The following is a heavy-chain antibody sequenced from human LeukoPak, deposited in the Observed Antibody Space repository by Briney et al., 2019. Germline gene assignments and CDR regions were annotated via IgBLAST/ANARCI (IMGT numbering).Heavy chain of an antibody. CDR2: ISGSGGST. D-gene: IGHD3-10*01. CDR1: GFTFSSYA. V-gene: IGHV3-23*01. Sequence: GSLRLSCAASGFTFSSYAMSWVRQAPGKGLEWVSAISGSGGSTYYADSVKGRFTISRDNSKNTLYLQMNSLRAEDTAAYYCAKFVNYGSYYYYYYIDVWGKGTTVTVSS. CDR3: AKFVNYGSYYYYYYIDV. J-gene: IGHJ6*03.